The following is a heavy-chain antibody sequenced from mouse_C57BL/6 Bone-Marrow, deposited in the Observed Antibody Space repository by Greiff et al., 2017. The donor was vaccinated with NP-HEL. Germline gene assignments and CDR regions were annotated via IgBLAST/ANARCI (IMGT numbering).Heavy chain of an antibody. Sequence: EVKLVESGPELVKPGASVKIPCKASGYTFTDYNMDWVKQSHGKSLEWIGDINPNNGGTIYNQKFKGKATLTVDKSSSTAYMELRSLTSEDTAVYYCARTGQLRLRTYAMDYWGQGTSVTVSS. CDR3: ARTGQLRLRTYAMDY. CDR2: INPNNGGT. V-gene: IGHV1-18*01. D-gene: IGHD3-2*02. J-gene: IGHJ4*01. CDR1: GYTFTDYN.